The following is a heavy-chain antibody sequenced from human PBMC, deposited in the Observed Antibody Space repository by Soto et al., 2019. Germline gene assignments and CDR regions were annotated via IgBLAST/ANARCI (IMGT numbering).Heavy chain of an antibody. J-gene: IGHJ3*02. CDR3: ARVVREGYSSGWYGAFDI. V-gene: IGHV3-11*01. CDR1: GFTFSDYY. D-gene: IGHD6-19*01. CDR2: ISSSGSTI. Sequence: LRLSCAASGFTFSDYYMSWIRQAPGKGLEWVSYISSSGSTIYYADSVKGQFTISRDNAKNSLYLQMNSLRAEDTAVYYCARVVREGYSSGWYGAFDIWGQGTMVTVS.